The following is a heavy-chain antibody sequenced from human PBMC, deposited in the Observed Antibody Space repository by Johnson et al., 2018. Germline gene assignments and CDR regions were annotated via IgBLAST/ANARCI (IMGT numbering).Heavy chain of an antibody. CDR2: IRSKAYGGTT. V-gene: IGHV3-49*03. CDR3: SRVRSRNAAEYFQH. J-gene: IGHJ1*01. CDR1: GFTSGDYA. Sequence: VQLVESGGGLVQAGRSLGLSCTASGFTSGDYAMSWFRQAPGKGLEWLCFIRSKAYGGTTEYAAAVKGRFTISRDDSKRIAYLQMNSLKTEETAVYYCSRVRSRNAAEYFQHWGQGTPVTVSS.